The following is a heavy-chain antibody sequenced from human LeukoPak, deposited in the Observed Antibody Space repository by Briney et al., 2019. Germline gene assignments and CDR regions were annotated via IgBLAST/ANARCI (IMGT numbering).Heavy chain of an antibody. V-gene: IGHV3-74*01. CDR3: ARMITINREGEGYFDY. CDR2: ITGDGGTT. CDR1: RFGFSVYW. Sequence: PGGSLRLSCAASRFGFSVYWMHWVPQAPGKGLVWVSRITGDGGTTKHADSVKRRFTISRDNAKDTLYLQMNSLRAEDTAVYYCARMITINREGEGYFDYWGQGTLVTVSS. D-gene: IGHD3-16*01. J-gene: IGHJ4*02.